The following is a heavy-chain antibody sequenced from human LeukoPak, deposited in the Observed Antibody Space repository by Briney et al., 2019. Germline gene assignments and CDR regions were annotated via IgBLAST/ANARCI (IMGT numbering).Heavy chain of an antibody. CDR1: GGSISSYY. V-gene: IGHV4-59*01. J-gene: IGHJ5*02. Sequence: SETLPLTCTVSGGSISSYYWSWIRQPPGRGLEGIGYIYYSGSTNYNPSLKSRVTISVDTSKNQFSLKLSSVTAADTAVYYCARSRKRHSYDPDNWFDPWGQGTLVTVSS. CDR3: ARSRKRHSYDPDNWFDP. CDR2: IYYSGST. D-gene: IGHD5-18*01.